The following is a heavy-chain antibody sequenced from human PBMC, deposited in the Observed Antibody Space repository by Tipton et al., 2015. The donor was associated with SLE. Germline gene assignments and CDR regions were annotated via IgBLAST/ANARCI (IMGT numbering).Heavy chain of an antibody. CDR1: GFTFSSYA. D-gene: IGHD6-13*01. Sequence: SLRLSCAASGFTFSSYAMHWVRQAPGKGLEWGAVISYDGSNKYYADSVKGRFTISRDNSKNTLYLQMNSLRAEDTAVYYCAISPVGIAASDWGQGTLVTVSS. CDR2: ISYDGSNK. V-gene: IGHV3-30*04. CDR3: AISPVGIAASD. J-gene: IGHJ4*02.